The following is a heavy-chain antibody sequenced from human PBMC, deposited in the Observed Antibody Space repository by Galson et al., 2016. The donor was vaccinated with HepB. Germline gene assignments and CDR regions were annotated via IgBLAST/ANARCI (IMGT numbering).Heavy chain of an antibody. V-gene: IGHV3-48*02. CDR1: GFIFSSYS. CDR2: ISGSSHSI. Sequence: SLRLSCAASGFIFSSYSMNWVRQAPGKGLEWVSYISGSSHSIYYADSVKGRLTISRDNAKNSLYLQMNSLRDEDTAVYYCARDWTAAVVRYSFDIWGQGTMVTVSS. D-gene: IGHD6-13*01. CDR3: ARDWTAAVVRYSFDI. J-gene: IGHJ3*02.